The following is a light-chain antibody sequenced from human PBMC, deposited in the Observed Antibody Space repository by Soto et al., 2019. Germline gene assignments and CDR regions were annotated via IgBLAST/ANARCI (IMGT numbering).Light chain of an antibody. CDR3: CSYTTSSTYV. CDR1: SSDVGGYNY. CDR2: DVN. J-gene: IGLJ1*01. Sequence: QSALTQPASVSGSPGQSITISCTGTSSDVGGYNYVSWYHQHPGKAPKLMIFDVNNRPSGVSNRFSGSKSGNTASLTISGLQAEDEADYYCCSYTTSSTYVFGTGTKLTVL. V-gene: IGLV2-14*01.